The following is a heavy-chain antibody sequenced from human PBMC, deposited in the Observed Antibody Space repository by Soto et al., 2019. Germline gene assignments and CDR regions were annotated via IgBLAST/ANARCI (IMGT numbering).Heavy chain of an antibody. V-gene: IGHV4-4*07. J-gene: IGHJ4*02. CDR2: IYNSEST. Sequence: SETLSLSWTVSGGYIITYGLSWLRQPAGKELEWIGRIYNSESTNYNPSLKSRVTMSVDTSKNQFSLKLSSVTAADTAVYYCARYTAKGYFDYWGQGTLVTVSS. D-gene: IGHD5-18*01. CDR3: ARYTAKGYFDY. CDR1: GGYIITYG.